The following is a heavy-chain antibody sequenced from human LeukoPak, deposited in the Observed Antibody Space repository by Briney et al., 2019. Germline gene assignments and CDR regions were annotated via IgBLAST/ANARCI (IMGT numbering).Heavy chain of an antibody. CDR1: GYTLTGYY. J-gene: IGHJ4*02. CDR3: AREFSSGWYGIDY. CDR2: INPNSGGT. D-gene: IGHD6-19*01. Sequence: ASVKVSCKASGYTLTGYYMHWVRQAPGQGLEWMGWINPNSGGTNYAQKFQGRVTMTRDTSISTAYMELSRLRSDDTAVYYCAREFSSGWYGIDYWGQGTLVTVSS. V-gene: IGHV1-2*02.